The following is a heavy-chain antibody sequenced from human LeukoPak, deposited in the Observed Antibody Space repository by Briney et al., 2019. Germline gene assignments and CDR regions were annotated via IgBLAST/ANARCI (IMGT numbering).Heavy chain of an antibody. V-gene: IGHV4-4*07. D-gene: IGHD3-22*01. Sequence: PSETLSLTCTVSGASISSSYCTWIRQPAGEGLEWIGRISTGGSTTYNPSFKSRVTMSLDTSKNQFSLNLTSVTAADTAVYYCARDQTYYVSSGYYYVTYFQHWGQGILVTVSS. CDR1: GASISSSY. J-gene: IGHJ1*01. CDR2: ISTGGST. CDR3: ARDQTYYVSSGYYYVTYFQH.